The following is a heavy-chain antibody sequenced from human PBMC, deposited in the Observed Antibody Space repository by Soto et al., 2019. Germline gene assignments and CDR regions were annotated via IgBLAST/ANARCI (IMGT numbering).Heavy chain of an antibody. D-gene: IGHD4-17*01. J-gene: IGHJ4*02. CDR1: GYTFTSYA. Sequence: QVQLVQFGAEVKKPGASVKVSCKASGYTFTSYAIYWVRQAPGQRLEWMGWINAGNGNTKYSQKFQGRVTITRDTSASTAYMELSSLRSEDTAVYYCARDFSDDYSLLAHYWGQGTLVTVSS. V-gene: IGHV1-3*01. CDR3: ARDFSDDYSLLAHY. CDR2: INAGNGNT.